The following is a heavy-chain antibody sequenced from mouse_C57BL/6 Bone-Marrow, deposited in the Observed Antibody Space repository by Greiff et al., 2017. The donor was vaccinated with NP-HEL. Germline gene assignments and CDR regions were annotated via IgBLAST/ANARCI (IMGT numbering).Heavy chain of an antibody. Sequence: QVQLQQPGAELVKPGASVKMSCKASGYTFTSYWITWVKQRPGQGLEWIGDIYPGSGSTNYNEKFKSKATLTVDTSSSTAYMQLSSLTSEDSAVYYCARRPYGSSDDYAMDYWGQGTSVTVSS. CDR1: GYTFTSYW. CDR3: ARRPYGSSDDYAMDY. D-gene: IGHD1-1*01. CDR2: IYPGSGST. J-gene: IGHJ4*01. V-gene: IGHV1-55*01.